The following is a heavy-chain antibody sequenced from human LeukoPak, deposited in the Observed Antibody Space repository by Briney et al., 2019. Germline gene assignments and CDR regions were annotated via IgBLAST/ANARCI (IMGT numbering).Heavy chain of an antibody. Sequence: QPGRSLRLSCAASGFTFSSYGMHWVRQAPAKGLEWVAVISYDGSNKYYADSVKGRFTISRDNSKNTLYLQMNSPRAEDTAVYYCAKVITMVRGVIPRTDAYYYYGMDVWGQGTTVTVPS. CDR1: GFTFSSYG. V-gene: IGHV3-30*18. J-gene: IGHJ6*02. CDR2: ISYDGSNK. CDR3: AKVITMVRGVIPRTDAYYYYGMDV. D-gene: IGHD3-10*01.